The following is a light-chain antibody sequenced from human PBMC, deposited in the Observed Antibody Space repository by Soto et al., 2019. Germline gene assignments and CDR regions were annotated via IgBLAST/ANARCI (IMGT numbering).Light chain of an antibody. Sequence: QSVLTQPPSVSGAPGQSVTLSCTGSGANIGTYEVHWYQQVPGIAPRLLIQHNFNRPSGVPDRFSGSKSGTSASLAISGLRSEDEADYYCAAWDDNVYVFGTGTKLTVL. J-gene: IGLJ1*01. CDR1: GANIGTYE. CDR3: AAWDDNVYV. V-gene: IGLV1-40*01. CDR2: HNF.